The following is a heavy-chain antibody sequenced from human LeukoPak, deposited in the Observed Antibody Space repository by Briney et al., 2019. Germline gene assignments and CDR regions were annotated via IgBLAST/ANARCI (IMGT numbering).Heavy chain of an antibody. CDR3: ASRAGGNEPVASFDY. Sequence: ASVKVSCKPTGYSFTAYYIFWMRQAPGQGLACMGWINLYNGATKYAQRFQSRVTMTRDTSISTAYMELSRLRSDDTATYYCASRAGGNEPVASFDYWGQGTLVTVSS. D-gene: IGHD1-14*01. CDR2: INLYNGAT. J-gene: IGHJ4*02. CDR1: GYSFTAYY. V-gene: IGHV1-2*02.